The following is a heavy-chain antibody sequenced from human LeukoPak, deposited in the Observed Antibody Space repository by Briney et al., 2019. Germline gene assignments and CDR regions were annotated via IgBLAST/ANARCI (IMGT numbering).Heavy chain of an antibody. D-gene: IGHD6-13*01. CDR3: AKGQGSWAFDY. CDR2: IYSGGST. V-gene: IGHV3-53*05. Sequence: AGGSLRLSCAASGFTVSSNYMSWVRQAPGKGLEWVSVIYSGGSTYYAVSVKGRFIISRDNSKNTLYLQMGSLRAEDMAVYYCAKGQGSWAFDYWGQGTLVTVSS. CDR1: GFTVSSNY. J-gene: IGHJ4*02.